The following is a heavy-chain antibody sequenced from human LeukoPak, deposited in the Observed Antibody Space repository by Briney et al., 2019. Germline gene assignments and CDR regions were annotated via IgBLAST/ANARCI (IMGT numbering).Heavy chain of an antibody. Sequence: ASVKVSCKASGYTFTSYYMHWVRQAPGQGLEWMGIINPSGGSTSYAQKFQGRVTMTRDMSTSTVYMELSSLRSEDTAVYYCARGLTIFGVVKAFDIWGQGTMVTVSS. CDR3: ARGLTIFGVVKAFDI. D-gene: IGHD3-3*01. V-gene: IGHV1-46*01. J-gene: IGHJ3*02. CDR2: INPSGGST. CDR1: GYTFTSYY.